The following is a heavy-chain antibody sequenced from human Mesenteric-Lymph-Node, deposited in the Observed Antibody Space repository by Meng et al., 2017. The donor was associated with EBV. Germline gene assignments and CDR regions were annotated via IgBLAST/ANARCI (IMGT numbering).Heavy chain of an antibody. V-gene: IGHV4-34*01. Sequence: QGQQQPWGGGLVRSSATLARTCVVHGGSFSDYFWTWMRQAPGKGLEWVGEINHSGSTKYNPSLKSRVTISVDTSKNQISLNLNSVTAADTAVYYCARPRIRYGSGSYYYWGQGTLVTVSS. CDR3: ARPRIRYGSGSYYY. J-gene: IGHJ4*02. D-gene: IGHD3-10*01. CDR1: GGSFSDYF. CDR2: INHSGST.